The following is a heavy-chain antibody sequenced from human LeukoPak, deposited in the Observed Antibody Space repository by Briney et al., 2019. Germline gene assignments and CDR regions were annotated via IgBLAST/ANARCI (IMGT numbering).Heavy chain of an antibody. CDR1: GGTFSSYA. CDR2: IIPIFGTA. D-gene: IGHD2-2*02. CDR3: ARMGGGIVVVPAAILFDY. Sequence: ASAKVSCKASGGTFSSYAISWVRQAPGQGLEWMGGIIPIFGTANYAQKFQGRVTITADESTSTAYMELSSLRSEDTAVYYCARMGGGIVVVPAAILFDYWGQGTLVTVSS. V-gene: IGHV1-69*01. J-gene: IGHJ4*02.